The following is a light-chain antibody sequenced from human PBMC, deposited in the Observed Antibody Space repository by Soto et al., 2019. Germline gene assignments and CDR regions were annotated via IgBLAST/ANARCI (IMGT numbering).Light chain of an antibody. Sequence: EFLLTQSPGAQSLSPGESASLSCRASQTVRNNYLAWYQQKPGQAPALLIYDASTRATGIPNRFSGSGSGTDITLTISILEPEDFAVYYCQQYGSSLTWTFGQGTKVDIK. J-gene: IGKJ1*01. CDR1: QTVRNNY. V-gene: IGKV3-20*01. CDR2: DAS. CDR3: QQYGSSLTWT.